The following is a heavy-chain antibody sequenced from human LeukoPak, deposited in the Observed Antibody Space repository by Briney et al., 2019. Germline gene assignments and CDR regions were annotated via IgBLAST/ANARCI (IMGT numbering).Heavy chain of an antibody. J-gene: IGHJ5*02. CDR2: MNPNSGNT. CDR3: ARVHCSGGSCYSGRRNWFDP. V-gene: IGHV1-8*01. D-gene: IGHD2-15*01. CDR1: GYTFTSYD. Sequence: ASVKVSCEASGYTFTSYDINWVRQATGQGLEWMGWMNPNSGNTGYAQKFQGRVTMTRNTSISTAYMELSSLRSEDTAVYYCARVHCSGGSCYSGRRNWFDPWGQGTLVTVSS.